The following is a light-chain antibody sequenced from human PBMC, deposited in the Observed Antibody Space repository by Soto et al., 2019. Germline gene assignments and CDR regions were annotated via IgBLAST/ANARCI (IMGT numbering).Light chain of an antibody. Sequence: QSVLTQPASVSGSPGQSITISCTGTSGDVGGYYYVSWYQQLPGKAPKLMISEVNNRPSGIPDRFSGSKSGTSATLGITGLQTGDEADYYCGTWDTSLPACVFGPGTKVTVL. CDR1: SGDVGGYYY. J-gene: IGLJ1*01. CDR2: EVN. CDR3: GTWDTSLPACV. V-gene: IGLV2-14*01.